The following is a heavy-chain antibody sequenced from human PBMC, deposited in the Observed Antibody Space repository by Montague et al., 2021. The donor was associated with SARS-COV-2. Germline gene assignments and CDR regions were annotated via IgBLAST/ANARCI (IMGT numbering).Heavy chain of an antibody. CDR1: GGSFSGYY. J-gene: IGHJ4*02. CDR2: IYYSGST. CDR3: ARGDGHYYGSGTYPYY. Sequence: SETLSLTCAVYGGSFSGYYWSWIRQPPGKGLEYIGYIYYSGSTNYNPSLKSRVTMSVDTSKNQFSLKLSSVTAADTAVYYCARGDGHYYGSGTYPYYWGQGTLVTVSS. V-gene: IGHV4-59*01. D-gene: IGHD3-10*01.